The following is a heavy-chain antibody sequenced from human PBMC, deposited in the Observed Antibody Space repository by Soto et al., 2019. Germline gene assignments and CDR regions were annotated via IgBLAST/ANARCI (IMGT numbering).Heavy chain of an antibody. V-gene: IGHV3-9*01. D-gene: IGHD5-18*01. CDR2: VSWTNISF. J-gene: IGHJ4*01. Sequence: PGGCLRLSCAASGFTFGDYAMHWVRQIPGRGLEWVSGVSWTNISFGYADSVKGRFTISRDNAKNSLYLQMNSLRREDTAFYYCAKDRNTAMVTGDFDYWGHGTLVTVSS. CDR3: AKDRNTAMVTGDFDY. CDR1: GFTFGDYA.